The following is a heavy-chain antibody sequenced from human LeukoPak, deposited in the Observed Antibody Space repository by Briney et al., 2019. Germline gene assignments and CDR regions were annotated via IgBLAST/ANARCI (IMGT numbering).Heavy chain of an antibody. CDR3: VRGGYNYGVDY. D-gene: IGHD5-18*01. CDR1: GYTFTGYY. V-gene: IGHV1-2*02. Sequence: ASVKVSCKASGYTFTGYYMHWVRQAPGQGLEWMGWINPKSGGTNYAQRFQGRVTMTRDTSISSAYKELSRLRSDDAAVYYCVRGGYNYGVDYWGQGTLVTVSS. J-gene: IGHJ4*02. CDR2: INPKSGGT.